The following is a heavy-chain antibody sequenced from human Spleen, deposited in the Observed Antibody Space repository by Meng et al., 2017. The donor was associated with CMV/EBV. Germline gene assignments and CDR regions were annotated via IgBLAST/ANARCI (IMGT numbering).Heavy chain of an antibody. D-gene: IGHD3-10*01. V-gene: IGHV4-34*01. CDR2: INHSGST. J-gene: IGHJ6*02. CDR1: GGSFSGYY. CDR3: ARDSGGAPYSGMDV. Sequence: GSLRLSCAVYGGSFSGYYWSWIRQPPGKGLEWIGEINHSGSTNYNPSLKSRVTISVDTSKNQVSLKLSSVTAADTGVYYCARDSGGAPYSGMDVWGQGTTVTVSS.